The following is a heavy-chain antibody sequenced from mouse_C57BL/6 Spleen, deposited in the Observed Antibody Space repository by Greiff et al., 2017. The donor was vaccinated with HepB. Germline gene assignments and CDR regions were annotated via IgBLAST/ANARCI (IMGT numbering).Heavy chain of an antibody. CDR2: IYPGSGST. D-gene: IGHD2-1*01. V-gene: IGHV1-55*01. CDR3: ARGYGNYFYYAMDY. CDR1: GYTFTSYW. J-gene: IGHJ4*01. Sequence: QVQLQQSGAELVKPGASVKMSCKASGYTFTSYWITWVKQRPGQGLEWIGDIYPGSGSTNYNEKFKSKATLTVDTSSSTAYMQLSSLTSEDSAVYYCARGYGNYFYYAMDYWGQGTSVTVSS.